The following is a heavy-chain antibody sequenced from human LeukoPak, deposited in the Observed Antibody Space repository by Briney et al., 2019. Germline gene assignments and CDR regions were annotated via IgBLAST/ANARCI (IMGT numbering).Heavy chain of an antibody. CDR1: GYTFTSYD. Sequence: ASVKVSCKASGYTFTSYDINWVRQATGQGLEWMGWMNPNSGNTGYAQKFQGRVTMTRNTSISTAYMDLNSLRSEDTAVYYCARVKRDSSGYSYPDYWGQGTLVTVSS. CDR3: ARVKRDSSGYSYPDY. V-gene: IGHV1-8*01. J-gene: IGHJ4*02. D-gene: IGHD3-22*01. CDR2: MNPNSGNT.